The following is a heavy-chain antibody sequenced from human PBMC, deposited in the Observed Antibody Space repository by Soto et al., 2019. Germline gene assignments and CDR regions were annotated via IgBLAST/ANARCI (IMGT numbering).Heavy chain of an antibody. Sequence: SVKVSCKASGYTFTYRSLHWVRQAPGQSLEWMGLITPFNGNTNYAQKFQARVTITRDRSMSTAYMELGSLRSEDTAMYYCASTRLLPIPHDDFDIWGQGTMVTVSS. CDR3: ASTRLLPIPHDDFDI. CDR2: ITPFNGNT. D-gene: IGHD3-10*01. CDR1: GYTFTYRS. J-gene: IGHJ3*02. V-gene: IGHV1-45*02.